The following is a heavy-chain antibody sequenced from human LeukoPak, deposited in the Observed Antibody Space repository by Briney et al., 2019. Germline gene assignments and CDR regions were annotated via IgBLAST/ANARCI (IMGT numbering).Heavy chain of an antibody. CDR2: IIPILGIA. Sequence: SVKVSCKASGGTFSSYAISWVRQAPGQGLEWMGRIIPILGIANYAQKFQGRVTITADKSTSTAYMELSSLRSEDTAVYYCARDRGYSYGYRIDYWGQGTLVTVSS. D-gene: IGHD5-18*01. CDR1: GGTFSSYA. J-gene: IGHJ4*02. CDR3: ARDRGYSYGYRIDY. V-gene: IGHV1-69*04.